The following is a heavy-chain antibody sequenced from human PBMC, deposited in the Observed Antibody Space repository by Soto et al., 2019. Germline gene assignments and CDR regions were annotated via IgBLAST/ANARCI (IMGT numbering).Heavy chain of an antibody. D-gene: IGHD6-25*01. CDR1: GFNFGNYA. CDR2: INWNSDKV. V-gene: IGHV3-9*01. J-gene: IGHJ4*02. CDR3: AKDKGGTPYYIDS. Sequence: VLLVESGGGLVQPGRSLRLSCAVSGFNFGNYAMHWVRQAPGKGLEWVAAINWNSDKVAYAGSVLGRFTILRDSAKNSLHPQMNDLTTEDTALYYCAKDKGGTPYYIDSWGQGILVTVSS.